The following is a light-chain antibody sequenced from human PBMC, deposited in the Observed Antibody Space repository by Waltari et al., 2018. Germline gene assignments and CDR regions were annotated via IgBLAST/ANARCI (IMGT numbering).Light chain of an antibody. V-gene: IGKV1-NL1*01. J-gene: IGKJ4*01. Sequence: DIQMTQSPSSLSASVGGTITITCRASRAITTSLAWYQQTPGKAPKLLFYGSSRLQTGVPSRFSGSGSGTDFTLIITSLQPEDFATYYCHQYYRTALTFGGGTRVEI. CDR3: HQYYRTALT. CDR1: RAITTS. CDR2: GSS.